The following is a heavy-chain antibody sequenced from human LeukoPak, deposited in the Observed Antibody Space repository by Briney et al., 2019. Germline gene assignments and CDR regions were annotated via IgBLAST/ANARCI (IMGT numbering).Heavy chain of an antibody. J-gene: IGHJ6*03. Sequence: SETLSLTCTVSGGSISSYYWSWIRQPPGKGLEWIGYIYYSGSTNYNPSLKSRVTISVDTSKNQFSLKLSSVTAADTAVYYCARGVFDIPYYYYMDVWGKGTTVTVSS. D-gene: IGHD2-2*02. CDR2: IYYSGST. V-gene: IGHV4-59*01. CDR1: GGSISSYY. CDR3: ARGVFDIPYYYYMDV.